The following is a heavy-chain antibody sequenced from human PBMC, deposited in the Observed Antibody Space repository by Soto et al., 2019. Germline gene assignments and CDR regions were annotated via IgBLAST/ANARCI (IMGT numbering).Heavy chain of an antibody. Sequence: AGGSLRLSSAASGVTFSRYNMNWVRQAPGKGLEWVSSISSSSSYIYYADSVKGRFTISRDNAKNSLYLQMNSLRAEDTAVYYCARDFHGDPNYWGQGTLVTVSS. V-gene: IGHV3-21*01. CDR2: ISSSSSYI. D-gene: IGHD4-17*01. CDR1: GVTFSRYN. J-gene: IGHJ4*02. CDR3: ARDFHGDPNY.